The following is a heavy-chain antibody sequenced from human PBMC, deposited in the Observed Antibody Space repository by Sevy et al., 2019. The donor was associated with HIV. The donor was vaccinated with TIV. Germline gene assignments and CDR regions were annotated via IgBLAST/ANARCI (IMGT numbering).Heavy chain of an antibody. Sequence: ASVKVSCKASGGTFSSFALSWVRQAPGQGLEWMGGIIPLFCTAKYAQKFQGRVTITADESTSTTYMELSSLRSDDTAVYYCARGGSLRGYCSGGTCYLFDSWGQGTLVTVSS. V-gene: IGHV1-69*13. CDR3: ARGGSLRGYCSGGTCYLFDS. J-gene: IGHJ4*02. CDR2: IIPLFCTA. D-gene: IGHD2-15*01. CDR1: GGTFSSFA.